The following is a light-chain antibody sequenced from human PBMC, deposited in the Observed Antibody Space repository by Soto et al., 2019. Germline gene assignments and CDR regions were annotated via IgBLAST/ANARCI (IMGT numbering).Light chain of an antibody. CDR3: QHYNSYSEA. J-gene: IGKJ1*01. CDR1: QTISSW. Sequence: DIQMTQSPSTLSGSVGDRVTITCRASQTISSWLAWYQQKPGKAPKLLIYKASTLKSGVPSRFSGSGSGTKFTLTISNLQPDDFATYYCQHYNSYSEAFGQGTKVELK. CDR2: KAS. V-gene: IGKV1-5*03.